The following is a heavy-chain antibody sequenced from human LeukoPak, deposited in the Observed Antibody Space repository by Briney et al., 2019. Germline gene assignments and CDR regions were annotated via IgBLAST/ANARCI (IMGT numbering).Heavy chain of an antibody. V-gene: IGHV4-4*02. CDR3: ARQREAYYYYMDV. CDR1: GGSISSSNW. CDR2: IYHSGST. J-gene: IGHJ6*03. Sequence: SGTLSLTCAVSGGSISSSNWWSWVHQPPGKGLEWIGEIYHSGSTNYNPSLKSRVTISVDTSKNQFSLKLSSVTAADTAVYYCARQREAYYYYMDVWGKGTTVTVSS. D-gene: IGHD1-26*01.